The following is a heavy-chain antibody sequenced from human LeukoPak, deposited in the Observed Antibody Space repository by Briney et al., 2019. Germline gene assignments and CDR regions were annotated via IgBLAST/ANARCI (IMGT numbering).Heavy chain of an antibody. CDR1: GGSISSGGYY. CDR2: IYYSGST. D-gene: IGHD3-22*01. Sequence: PSETLSLTCTVSGGSISSGGYYWSWIRQHPGKGLEWIGYIYYSGSTYYNPSLKSRVTISVDTSKNQFSLKLSSVTAADTAVYYCAITRPSHYYDSSGYHIWGQGTLVTASS. V-gene: IGHV4-31*03. CDR3: AITRPSHYYDSSGYHI. J-gene: IGHJ4*02.